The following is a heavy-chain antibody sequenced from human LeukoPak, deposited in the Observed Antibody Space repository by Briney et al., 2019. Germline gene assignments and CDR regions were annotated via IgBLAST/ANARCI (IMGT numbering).Heavy chain of an antibody. CDR1: GYTFTDYY. CDR2: INPNSGGT. D-gene: IGHD6-13*01. CDR3: AKREHGGAGYGTFDY. V-gene: IGHV1-2*06. J-gene: IGHJ4*02. Sequence: ASVKVSCKASGYTFTDYYMHWVRQASGQGLEWMGRINPNSGGTNYAQKFQGRVTMTRDTSISTAYMELSRLRSDDTAVYYCAKREHGGAGYGTFDYWGQGTLVTVSS.